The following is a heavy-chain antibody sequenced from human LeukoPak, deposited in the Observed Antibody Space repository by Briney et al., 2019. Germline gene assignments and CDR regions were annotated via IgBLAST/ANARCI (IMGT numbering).Heavy chain of an antibody. CDR1: GFTFSSYA. CDR2: ISHDGSNK. D-gene: IGHD6-13*01. Sequence: GRSLRLSCAASGFTFSSYAMHWVSQDPGKGLEWVAAISHDGSNKYHADSVKGRFTISRDNSKNTVYLQMNSLRAEDTAVYFCAGSPKYSSSWFEYFQHWGQGTLVTVSS. V-gene: IGHV3-30*01. CDR3: AGSPKYSSSWFEYFQH. J-gene: IGHJ1*01.